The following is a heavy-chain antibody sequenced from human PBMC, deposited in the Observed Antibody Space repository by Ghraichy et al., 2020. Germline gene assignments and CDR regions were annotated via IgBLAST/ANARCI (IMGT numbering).Heavy chain of an antibody. D-gene: IGHD2-15*01. CDR1: GFTFGSYS. Sequence: GGSLRLSCVGSGFTFGSYSMNWVRQSPGKRLEWVSYVTSSSSFISYADSVRGRFTISRDNAQNSLSLQMNSLKDEDTAVYYCARGSRAVGFYYYDGMDVWGQGTTVTVSS. CDR3: ARGSRAVGFYYYDGMDV. V-gene: IGHV3-48*02. J-gene: IGHJ6*02. CDR2: VTSSSSFI.